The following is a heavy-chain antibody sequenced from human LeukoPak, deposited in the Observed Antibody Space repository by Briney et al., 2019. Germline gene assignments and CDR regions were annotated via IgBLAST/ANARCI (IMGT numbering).Heavy chain of an antibody. V-gene: IGHV3-23*01. D-gene: IGHD3-16*01. J-gene: IGHJ4*02. Sequence: GGSLRLSCAASGFTFSTYAMIWVRQAPGRGLEWVSSISDSGGNTYYADSVKGRFTISRDNSKNTLPVQMHSLRAEGTAVYYCARRTRGISGGYFDYWGQGTLVAVYS. CDR2: ISDSGGNT. CDR1: GFTFSTYA. CDR3: ARRTRGISGGYFDY.